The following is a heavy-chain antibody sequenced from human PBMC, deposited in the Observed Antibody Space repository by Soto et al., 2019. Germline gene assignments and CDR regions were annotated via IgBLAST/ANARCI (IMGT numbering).Heavy chain of an antibody. Sequence: GESLKISCAASGFTFDIHAMSWVHQAPGKGLEWVSVISGSGGSTYFADSVKGRFTISRDNFKNTLYLQMNSLRAEDTAVYYCAKGSAATHYYYYAMDVWGQGTPVTVSS. CDR1: GFTFDIHA. CDR3: AKGSAATHYYYYAMDV. D-gene: IGHD2-15*01. V-gene: IGHV3-23*01. CDR2: ISGSGGST. J-gene: IGHJ6*02.